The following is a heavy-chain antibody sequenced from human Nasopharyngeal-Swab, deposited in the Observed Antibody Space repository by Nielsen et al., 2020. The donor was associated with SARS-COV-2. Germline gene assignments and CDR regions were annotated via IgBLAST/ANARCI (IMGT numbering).Heavy chain of an antibody. CDR1: GFTFSSYA. V-gene: IGHV3-30*04. Sequence: GESLKISCAASGFTFSSYAMHWVRQAPGKGLEWVAVISYDGSNKYYADSVKGRFTISRDNSKNTLYLQMNSLRAEDTAVYYCAREGLAAWVDAFDIWGQGTMVTASS. CDR2: ISYDGSNK. D-gene: IGHD6-13*01. J-gene: IGHJ3*02. CDR3: AREGLAAWVDAFDI.